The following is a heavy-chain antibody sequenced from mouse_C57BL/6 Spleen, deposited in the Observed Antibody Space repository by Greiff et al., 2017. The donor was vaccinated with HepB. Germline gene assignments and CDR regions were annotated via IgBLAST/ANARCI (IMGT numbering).Heavy chain of an antibody. CDR1: GFSLTSYG. V-gene: IGHV2-4*01. J-gene: IGHJ1*03. CDR3: AKNSPTTVVSYWYFDV. D-gene: IGHD1-1*01. Sequence: QVQLQQSGPGLVQPSQSLSITCTVSGFSLTSYGVHWVRQPPGKGLEWLGVIWSGGSTDYNAAFISRLSISKDNSKSQVFFKMNSLQADDTAIYYWAKNSPTTVVSYWYFDVWGTGTTVTVSS. CDR2: IWSGGST.